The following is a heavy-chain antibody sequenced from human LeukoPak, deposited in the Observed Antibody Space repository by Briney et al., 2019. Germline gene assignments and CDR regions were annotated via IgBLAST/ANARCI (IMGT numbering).Heavy chain of an antibody. CDR1: GGSISSSSYY. D-gene: IGHD3-22*01. CDR2: IYYNGST. Sequence: SETLSLTCTVSGGSISSSSYYWGWIRQPPGKGLEWIGSIYYNGSTYYNPSLKSRVTISVDTSKNQFSLKLSSVTAADTAVYYCARVDYYDSSGYDYWGQGTLVTVSS. CDR3: ARVDYYDSSGYDY. V-gene: IGHV4-39*07. J-gene: IGHJ4*02.